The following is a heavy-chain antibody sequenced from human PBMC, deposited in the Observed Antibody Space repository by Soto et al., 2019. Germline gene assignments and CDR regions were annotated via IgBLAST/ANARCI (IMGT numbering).Heavy chain of an antibody. Sequence: HPGGSLRLSCAASVFTFSSYCMHWVRQAPGKGLECVSVISYDGSNKYYADSVKGRFTISRDNSKNTMYLQMNSLRAEDTAVYYCAKDLQKLVRGGYAYWAQGALVTVSS. J-gene: IGHJ4*02. V-gene: IGHV3-30*18. CDR1: VFTFSSYC. D-gene: IGHD6-13*01. CDR2: ISYDGSNK. CDR3: AKDLQKLVRGGYAY.